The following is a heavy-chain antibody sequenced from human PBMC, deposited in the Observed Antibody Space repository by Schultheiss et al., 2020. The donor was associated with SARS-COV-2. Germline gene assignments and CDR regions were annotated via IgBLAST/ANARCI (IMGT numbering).Heavy chain of an antibody. J-gene: IGHJ4*02. CDR3: ARNAARLITRAQFDY. D-gene: IGHD6-6*01. V-gene: IGHV3-23*01. CDR2: IVGSGFDT. CDR1: GFTFSTYA. Sequence: GESLKISCAASGFTFSTYAMSWVRQAPGKGLEWVSGIVGSGFDTYYADSVKGRFTISRDNSKNTLYLQMNSLRAEDTAVYYCARNAARLITRAQFDYWGQGTLVTVSS.